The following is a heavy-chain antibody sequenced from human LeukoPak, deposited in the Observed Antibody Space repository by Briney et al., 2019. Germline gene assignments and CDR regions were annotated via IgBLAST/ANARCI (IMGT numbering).Heavy chain of an antibody. CDR3: AKDPKVKYDFWSGYYPD. CDR1: GFTFSSYG. CDR2: IQYDGSNK. V-gene: IGHV3-30*02. Sequence: PGGSLRLSCAASGFTFSSYGMHWVRQAPGKGLEWVAFIQYDGSNKYYADSVKGRFTISRDNSKNTLYLQMNSLRGKDTAVYYCAKDPKVKYDFWSGYYPDWGQGTLVTVSS. J-gene: IGHJ4*02. D-gene: IGHD3-3*01.